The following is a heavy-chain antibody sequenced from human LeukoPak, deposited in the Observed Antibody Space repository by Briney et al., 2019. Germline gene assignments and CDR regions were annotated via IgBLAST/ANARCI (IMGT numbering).Heavy chain of an antibody. J-gene: IGHJ4*02. D-gene: IGHD5-18*01. CDR2: INHSGST. CDR1: GGSFSGYY. V-gene: IGHV4-34*01. CDR3: ARAAVGYSYDFGY. Sequence: SETLSLTCAVYGGSFSGYYWSWIRQPPGKGLEWIGEINHSGSTNYNPSLKSRVTISVDTSKNQFSLKPSSVTAADTAVYYCARAAVGYSYDFGYWGQGTLVTVSS.